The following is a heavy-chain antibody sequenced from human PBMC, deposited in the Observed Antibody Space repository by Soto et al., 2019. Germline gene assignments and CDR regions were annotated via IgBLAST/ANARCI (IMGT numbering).Heavy chain of an antibody. V-gene: IGHV3-21*01. J-gene: IGHJ4*02. CDR1: GFTFSSYS. Sequence: GGSLRLSCAASGFTFSSYSMNWVRQAPGKGLEWVSSISSSSSYIYYADSVKGRFTISRDNAKNSLYLQMNSLRAEDTAVYYCAGRDRSLPGDPFSHWGQGTLVTVSS. CDR2: ISSSSSYI. D-gene: IGHD7-27*01. CDR3: AGRDRSLPGDPFSH.